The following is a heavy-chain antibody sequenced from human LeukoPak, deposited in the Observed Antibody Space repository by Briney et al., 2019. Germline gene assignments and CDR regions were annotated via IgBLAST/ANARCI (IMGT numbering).Heavy chain of an antibody. D-gene: IGHD3-22*01. CDR2: ISYDGSNK. V-gene: IGHV3-30-3*01. J-gene: IGHJ4*02. CDR3: ARDRVVVITDQLDY. Sequence: GGSLRLSCAASGFTFSSYAMHWVRQAPGKGLEWVAVISYDGSNKYYADSVKGQFTISRDNSKNTLYLQMNSLRAEDTAVYYCARDRVVVITDQLDYWGQGTLVTVSS. CDR1: GFTFSSYA.